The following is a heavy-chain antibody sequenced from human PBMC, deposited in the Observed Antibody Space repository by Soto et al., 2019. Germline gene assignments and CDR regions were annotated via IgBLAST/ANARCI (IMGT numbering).Heavy chain of an antibody. V-gene: IGHV3-30-3*01. J-gene: IGHJ6*02. CDR2: ISYDGSNK. CDR1: GFTFSSYA. CDR3: ARDVNDILTGYYIGEVYYYGVDV. Sequence: GGSLRLSCAASGFTFSSYAMHWVRQAPGKGLEWVAVISYDGSNKYYADSVKGRFTISRDNSKNTLYLQMNSLRAEDTAVYYCARDVNDILTGYYIGEVYYYGVDVWGQGTTVTVSS. D-gene: IGHD3-9*01.